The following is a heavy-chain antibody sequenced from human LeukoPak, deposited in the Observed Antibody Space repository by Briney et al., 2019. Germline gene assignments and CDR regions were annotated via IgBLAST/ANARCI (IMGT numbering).Heavy chain of an antibody. J-gene: IGHJ4*02. Sequence: SETLSLTCAVYGGSFSGYYWSWIRQPPGKGLEWIGEINHSGSTNYNPSLKSRVTISVDTSKNQFSLKLSSVTAADTAVYYCASHGSSWSRLTWGQGTLVTVSS. V-gene: IGHV4-34*01. CDR3: ASHGSSWSRLT. D-gene: IGHD6-13*01. CDR2: INHSGST. CDR1: GGSFSGYY.